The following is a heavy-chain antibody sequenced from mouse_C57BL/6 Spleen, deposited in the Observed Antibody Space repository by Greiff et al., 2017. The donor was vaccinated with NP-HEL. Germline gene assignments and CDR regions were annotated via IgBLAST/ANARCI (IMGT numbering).Heavy chain of an antibody. J-gene: IGHJ3*01. CDR2: IWSGGST. CDR3: ASYDYDGAWFAY. Sequence: QVQLKESGPGLVQPSQRLSITCTVSGFSLTSYGVHWVRQSPGKGLEWLGVIWSGGSTDYNAAFISRLSISKDNSKSQVFFKMNSLQADDTAIYYCASYDYDGAWFAYWGQGTLVTVSA. CDR1: GFSLTSYG. V-gene: IGHV2-2*01. D-gene: IGHD2-4*01.